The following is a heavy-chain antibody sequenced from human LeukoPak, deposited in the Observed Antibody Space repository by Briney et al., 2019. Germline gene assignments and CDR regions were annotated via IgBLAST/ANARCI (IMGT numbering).Heavy chain of an antibody. V-gene: IGHV4-34*01. Sequence: SETLSLTCAVYGGSFSDYYWSWIRQPPGKGLEWIGEINHSGSSNYNPSLKSRVTISVDTSKNQFSLKLSSVTAADTAVYYCARGGQDIVVVPAAIGAYYYYGMDVWGQGTTVTVSS. J-gene: IGHJ6*02. CDR1: GGSFSDYY. CDR2: INHSGSS. D-gene: IGHD2-2*01. CDR3: ARGGQDIVVVPAAIGAYYYYGMDV.